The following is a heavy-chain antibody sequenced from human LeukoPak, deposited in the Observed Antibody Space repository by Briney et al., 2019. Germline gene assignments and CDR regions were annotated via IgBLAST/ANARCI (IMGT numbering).Heavy chain of an antibody. D-gene: IGHD3-3*01. Sequence: GGSLRLSCAASGFTFSSYWMSWVRQAPGKGLEWVANIKQDGSGKYYVDSVKGRFTISRDNAKNSLYLQMNSLRPEDTAVYYCVKEASWSGYYITYYFDNWGQGTLVTVSS. CDR3: VKEASWSGYYITYYFDN. CDR1: GFTFSSYW. V-gene: IGHV3-7*01. J-gene: IGHJ4*02. CDR2: IKQDGSGK.